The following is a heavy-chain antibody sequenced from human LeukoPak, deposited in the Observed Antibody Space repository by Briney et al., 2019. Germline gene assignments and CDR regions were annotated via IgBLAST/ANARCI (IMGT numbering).Heavy chain of an antibody. CDR2: NYYSGST. CDR1: GGSISSSSYY. V-gene: IGHV4-39*01. J-gene: IGHJ3*02. CDR3: ARQRYCSGGSCHDAFDI. D-gene: IGHD2-15*01. Sequence: KSSETLSLTCTVSGGSISSSSYYWGWIRQPPGKGLEWIGSNYYSGSTYYNPSLKSRVTISVDTSKNQFSLKLSSVTAADTAVYYCARQRYCSGGSCHDAFDIWGQGTMVTVSS.